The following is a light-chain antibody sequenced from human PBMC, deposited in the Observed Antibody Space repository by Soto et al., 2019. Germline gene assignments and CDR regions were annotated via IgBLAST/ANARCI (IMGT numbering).Light chain of an antibody. CDR1: SSNIGAGYD. J-gene: IGLJ1*01. Sequence: QSVLTQPPSVSGAPGQRVTISCTGSSSNIGAGYDVHWYQQLPGTAPKLLISGNTNRPSGVPDRFSGSKSGTSDSLAITGLQAEDEADYYCQSYDSSLYVFGTGTKLTVL. CDR3: QSYDSSLYV. V-gene: IGLV1-40*01. CDR2: GNT.